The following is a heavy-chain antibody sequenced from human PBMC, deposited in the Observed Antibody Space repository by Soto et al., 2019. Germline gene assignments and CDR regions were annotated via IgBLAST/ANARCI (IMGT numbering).Heavy chain of an antibody. CDR2: ISSSSSTI. D-gene: IGHD3-10*01. Sequence: GGSLRLSCAASGFTFSSYSMNWVRQAPGKGLEWVSYISSSSSTIYYADSVKGRFTISRDNAKNSLYLQINSLRAEDTAVYYCARARYGSGSYYNLQYYHYMDVWGKGTTVTVSS. CDR3: ARARYGSGSYYNLQYYHYMDV. CDR1: GFTFSSYS. V-gene: IGHV3-48*01. J-gene: IGHJ6*03.